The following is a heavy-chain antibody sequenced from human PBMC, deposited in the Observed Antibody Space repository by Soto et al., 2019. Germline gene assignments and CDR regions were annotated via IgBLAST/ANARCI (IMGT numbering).Heavy chain of an antibody. J-gene: IGHJ4*02. CDR3: AKGRGQNWNVYY. CDR2: ISGSGGTA. CDR1: GFTFSSYA. D-gene: IGHD1-1*01. V-gene: IGHV3-23*01. Sequence: EVQLLESGGGSVQPGGSLRLSCAASGFTFSSYAMHWVRRPPGKGLEWVSSISGSGGTAYYADSVKGRFSISRDSLVNTLYLQMNSLRAEDTAVYYCAKGRGQNWNVYYGGQGTLVTVS.